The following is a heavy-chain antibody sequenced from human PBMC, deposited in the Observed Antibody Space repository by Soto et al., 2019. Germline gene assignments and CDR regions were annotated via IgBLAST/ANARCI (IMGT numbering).Heavy chain of an antibody. CDR1: GFTFSSYG. V-gene: IGHV3-33*01. J-gene: IGHJ4*02. Sequence: TGGSLRLSCAASGFTFSSYGMHWVRQAPGKGLEWVAVIWYDGSNKYYADSVKGRFTISRDNSKNTLYLQMNSLRAEDTAVYYCARVLEYCSGGSCPDDIDYWGQGTLVTVSS. CDR3: ARVLEYCSGGSCPDDIDY. D-gene: IGHD2-15*01. CDR2: IWYDGSNK.